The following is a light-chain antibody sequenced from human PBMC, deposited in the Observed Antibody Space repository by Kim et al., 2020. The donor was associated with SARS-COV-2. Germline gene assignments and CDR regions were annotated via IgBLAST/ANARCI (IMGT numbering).Light chain of an antibody. CDR1: SSNIGAGYD. CDR2: GNN. J-gene: IGLJ1*01. Sequence: QRVPISCTGSSSNIGAGYDVHWYQQLPGAAPKLLIYGNNNRPSGVPDRLSASKSGTSASLAITGLQAEDEADYYCQSYDSSLSAYVFGTGTKVTVL. V-gene: IGLV1-40*01. CDR3: QSYDSSLSAYV.